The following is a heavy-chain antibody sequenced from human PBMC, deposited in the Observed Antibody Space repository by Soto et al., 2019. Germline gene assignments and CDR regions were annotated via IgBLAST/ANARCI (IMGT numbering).Heavy chain of an antibody. J-gene: IGHJ5*02. CDR3: ARDKAYCGGDCYSGYNWFDP. V-gene: IGHV4-39*02. CDR1: GDSISSSSFY. D-gene: IGHD2-21*02. CDR2: IFHTGAT. Sequence: SETLSLTCTVSGDSISSSSFYWGWIRQPPGKGLEWIGHIFHTGATYQNPTLKSRLRMSVDTSKNQFSLNLSSVTATDTAVYYCARDKAYCGGDCYSGYNWFDPWGQGTLVTVSS.